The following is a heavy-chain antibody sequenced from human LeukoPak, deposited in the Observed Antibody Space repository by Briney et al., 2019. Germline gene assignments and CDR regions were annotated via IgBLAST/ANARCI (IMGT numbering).Heavy chain of an antibody. CDR1: GGSIRSYY. Sequence: SETLSLTCTVSGGSIRSYYWSWIRQPPGKGLEWIGYIYYSGNTNYNPSLKSRVTVSVATSKNQFSLKLSSVTAADTAVYYCARTQYYVFDYWGQGTLVTVSS. CDR3: ARTQYYVFDY. D-gene: IGHD3-10*02. CDR2: IYYSGNT. J-gene: IGHJ4*02. V-gene: IGHV4-59*01.